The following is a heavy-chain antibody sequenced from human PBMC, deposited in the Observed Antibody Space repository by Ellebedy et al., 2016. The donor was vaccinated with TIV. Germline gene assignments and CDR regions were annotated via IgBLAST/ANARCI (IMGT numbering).Heavy chain of an antibody. J-gene: IGHJ1*01. Sequence: MPSETLSLTCAVYGGSFSGYYWGRIRQPPGKGLEWIGSIYYIGNTYYTPSLKSRVTMSVDTSKNQFSLQLSSVTAADTAVYYCAGQTIAAGGTEEYFHHWGQGTLVTVSS. V-gene: IGHV4-39*01. CDR1: GGSFSGYY. CDR3: AGQTIAAGGTEEYFHH. CDR2: IYYIGNT. D-gene: IGHD6-13*01.